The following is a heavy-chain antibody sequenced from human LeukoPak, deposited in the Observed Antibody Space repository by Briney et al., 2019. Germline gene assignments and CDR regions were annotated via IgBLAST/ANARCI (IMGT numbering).Heavy chain of an antibody. D-gene: IGHD6-19*01. J-gene: IGHJ4*02. V-gene: IGHV1-69*13. Sequence: SVKVSCKASGGTFSSYAISWVRQAPGQGLGWMGGIIPIFGTANYAQKFQGRVTITADESTSTAYMELSSLRSEDTAVYYCARDGVSIAVAGTTGGFDYWGQGTLVTVSS. CDR2: IIPIFGTA. CDR1: GGTFSSYA. CDR3: ARDGVSIAVAGTTGGFDY.